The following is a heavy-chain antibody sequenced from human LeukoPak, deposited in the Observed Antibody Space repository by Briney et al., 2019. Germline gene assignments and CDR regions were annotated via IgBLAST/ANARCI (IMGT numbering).Heavy chain of an antibody. V-gene: IGHV3-74*01. J-gene: IGHJ6*03. CDR3: TRDNGMGILTGYYFPRESLQPSPNYYYYMDV. D-gene: IGHD3-9*01. CDR2: INSDGSST. CDR1: GFTLSNYW. Sequence: PGGSLRLSCAASGFTLSNYWMQWVRQAPGKGLVWVSRINSDGSSTSYADSVKGRFTISRDNAKNTLYLQMNSLRAEDTAVYYCTRDNGMGILTGYYFPRESLQPSPNYYYYMDVWGKGTTVTVSS.